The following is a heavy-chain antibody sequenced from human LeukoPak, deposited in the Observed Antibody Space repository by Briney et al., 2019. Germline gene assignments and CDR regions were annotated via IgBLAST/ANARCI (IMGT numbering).Heavy chain of an antibody. CDR3: ARVDSTSPHELDY. CDR1: GYTFTSYA. D-gene: IGHD6-6*01. Sequence: ASVKVSCKASGYTFTSYAMNWVRQAPGQGLEWMGMITPSGGISHAQKFQGRVTMTRDMSTNTVYMELSSLRSEDTAVYYCARVDSTSPHELDYWGQGTLVTVSS. J-gene: IGHJ4*02. V-gene: IGHV1-46*01. CDR2: ITPSGGI.